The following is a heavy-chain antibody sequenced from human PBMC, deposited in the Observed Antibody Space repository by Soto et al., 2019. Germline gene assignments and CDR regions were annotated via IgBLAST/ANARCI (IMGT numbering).Heavy chain of an antibody. CDR2: ISAYNGNT. CDR1: GYTFTSYG. Sequence: ASVKVSCKASGYTFTSYGISWVRQAPGQGLEWMGWISAYNGNTNYAQKLQGRVTMTTDTSTSTAYMELRSLRSDDTAVYYCARNGPGRFLEGLLSPCSAPGGQGTLVTVSS. D-gene: IGHD3-3*01. CDR3: ARNGPGRFLEGLLSPCSAP. V-gene: IGHV1-18*01. J-gene: IGHJ5*02.